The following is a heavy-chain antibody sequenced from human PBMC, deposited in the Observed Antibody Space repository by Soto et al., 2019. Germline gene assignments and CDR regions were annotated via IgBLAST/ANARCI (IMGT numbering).Heavy chain of an antibody. Sequence: QVQLVQSGAEVKKPGASVKVSCKASGYTFTSYAMHWVRQAPGQRLEWMGWINAGNGNTKYSQKFQGRVTITRDTPASTAYMERRSLRSEDTAVYYCASSYSNYALIDYYYYGMDVWGQGTTVTVSS. J-gene: IGHJ6*02. CDR2: INAGNGNT. CDR1: GYTFTSYA. CDR3: ASSYSNYALIDYYYYGMDV. V-gene: IGHV1-3*01. D-gene: IGHD4-4*01.